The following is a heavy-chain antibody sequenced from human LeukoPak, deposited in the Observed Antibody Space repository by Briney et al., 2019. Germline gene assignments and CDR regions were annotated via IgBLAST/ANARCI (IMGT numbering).Heavy chain of an antibody. D-gene: IGHD3-22*01. CDR3: AKDLGPIVVVPWFDP. J-gene: IGHJ5*02. CDR1: GFTFSSYG. V-gene: IGHV3-23*01. Sequence: GGSLRLSCAASGFTFSSYGMSWVRQAPGKGLEWVSAISGSGGSTYYADSAKGRFTISRDNSKNTLYLQMNSLRAEDTAVYYCAKDLGPIVVVPWFDPWGQGTLVTVSS. CDR2: ISGSGGST.